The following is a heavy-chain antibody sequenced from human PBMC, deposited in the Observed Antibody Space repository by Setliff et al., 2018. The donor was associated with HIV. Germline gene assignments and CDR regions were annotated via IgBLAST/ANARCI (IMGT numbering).Heavy chain of an antibody. Sequence: SETLSLTCTVSGGSISSGIYYWSWIRQPAEKGLEWIGRIYTSGSTNYNPSLKSRVTISVDTSKNQFSLKLSSVTAADTAVYYCARDMTYYYDTSGSFGWFDPWGQGTLVTVSS. D-gene: IGHD3-22*01. CDR1: GGSISSGIYY. J-gene: IGHJ5*02. CDR3: ARDMTYYYDTSGSFGWFDP. V-gene: IGHV4-61*02. CDR2: IYTSGST.